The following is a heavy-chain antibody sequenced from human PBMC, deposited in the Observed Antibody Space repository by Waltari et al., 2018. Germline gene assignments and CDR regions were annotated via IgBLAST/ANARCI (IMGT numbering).Heavy chain of an antibody. D-gene: IGHD3-10*01. J-gene: IGHJ4*02. V-gene: IGHV4-38-2*02. Sequence: GSIYHSGSTYYNPSLKSRVTISVDTSKNQFSLKLSSVTAADTAVYYCARAYGSENFGYWGQGTLVTVSS. CDR2: IYHSGST. CDR3: ARAYGSENFGY.